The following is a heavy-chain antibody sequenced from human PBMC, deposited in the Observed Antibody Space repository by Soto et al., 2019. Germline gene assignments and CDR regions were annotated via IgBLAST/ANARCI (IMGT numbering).Heavy chain of an antibody. CDR1: GFTFSSYS. V-gene: IGHV3-48*02. CDR2: ISSSSSTI. Sequence: EVQLVESGGGLVQPGGSLRLSCAASGFTFSSYSMNWVRQAPGKGLEWVSYISSSSSTIYYADSVKGRFTSSRDNAKNSLYLQMNRLRDEDTAVYYCARPEYSSSSYGMDVWGQGTTVTVSS. J-gene: IGHJ6*02. D-gene: IGHD6-6*01. CDR3: ARPEYSSSSYGMDV.